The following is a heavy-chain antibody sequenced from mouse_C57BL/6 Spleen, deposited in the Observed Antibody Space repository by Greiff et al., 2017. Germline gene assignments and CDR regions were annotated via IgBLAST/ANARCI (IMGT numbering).Heavy chain of an antibody. CDR2: INPNNGGT. D-gene: IGHD1-1*01. CDR3: ANYGSYYFDY. V-gene: IGHV1-26*01. CDR1: GYTFTDYY. Sequence: VQLQQSGPELVKPGASVKISCKASGYTFTDYYMNWVKQSHGKSLEWIGDINPNNGGTSYNQKFKGKATLTVDKSSSTAYMELRSLTSEDSAVYYCANYGSYYFDYWGQGTTLTVSS. J-gene: IGHJ2*01.